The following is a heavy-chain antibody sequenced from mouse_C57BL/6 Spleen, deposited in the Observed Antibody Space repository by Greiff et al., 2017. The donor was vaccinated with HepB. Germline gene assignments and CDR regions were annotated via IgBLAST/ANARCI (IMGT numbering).Heavy chain of an antibody. Sequence: DVMLVESGGDLVKPGGSLKLSCAASGFTFSSYGMSWVRQTPDKRLEWVATISSGGSYTYYPDSVKGRFTISRDNAKNTLYLHMSSLKSEDTAMYYCARQGYDYDEAWFAYWGQGTLVTVSA. CDR3: ARQGYDYDEAWFAY. D-gene: IGHD2-4*01. CDR1: GFTFSSYG. J-gene: IGHJ3*01. V-gene: IGHV5-6*02. CDR2: ISSGGSYT.